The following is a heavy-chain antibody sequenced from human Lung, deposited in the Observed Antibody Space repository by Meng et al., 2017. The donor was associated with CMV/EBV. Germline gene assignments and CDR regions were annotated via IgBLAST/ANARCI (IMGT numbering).Heavy chain of an antibody. CDR3: ARGGNFDP. CDR2: ISTNTGTP. V-gene: IGHV7-4-1*02. J-gene: IGHJ5*02. D-gene: IGHD2/OR15-2a*01. Sequence: HGEPLQDGSELKKPGSSGKVSCKASGYTFSTYTINLVRQAHGRGLEWMGWISTNTGTPTYTQGFTGRFVFSLDTSVSTAYLQISSLKAEDTAVYYCARGGNFDPWGQGTLVTVSS. CDR1: GYTFSTYT.